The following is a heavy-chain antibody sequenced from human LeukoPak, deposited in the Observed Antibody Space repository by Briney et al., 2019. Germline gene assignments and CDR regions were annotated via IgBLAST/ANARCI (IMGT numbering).Heavy chain of an antibody. V-gene: IGHV3-23*01. Sequence: PGATLRLSCAASGFSFSSYGMSWVRQAPGRGLEWVSDISSSGGSTYYAASVKGRFTISRDNSKNTLYLQMNSLRAEDTAVYYCAKGAGYDSSGYPDAFDIWGQGTMVTVSS. CDR3: AKGAGYDSSGYPDAFDI. D-gene: IGHD3-22*01. CDR1: GFSFSSYG. CDR2: ISSSGGST. J-gene: IGHJ3*02.